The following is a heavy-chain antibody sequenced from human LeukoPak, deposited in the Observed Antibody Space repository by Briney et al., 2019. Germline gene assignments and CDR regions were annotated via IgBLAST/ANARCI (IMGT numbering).Heavy chain of an antibody. CDR2: ISAYNGNT. D-gene: IGHD3-3*01. CDR1: GYTFTSYG. Sequence: ASVKVSCKASGYTFTSYGISWVRQAPGQGLEWMGWISAYNGNTNYAQKLQGRVTMTTDTSTSTAYMELRSLRSDDTAVYYCARDVYYDFWSGPTPYGMAVWGQGTTVTVSS. J-gene: IGHJ6*02. CDR3: ARDVYYDFWSGPTPYGMAV. V-gene: IGHV1-18*01.